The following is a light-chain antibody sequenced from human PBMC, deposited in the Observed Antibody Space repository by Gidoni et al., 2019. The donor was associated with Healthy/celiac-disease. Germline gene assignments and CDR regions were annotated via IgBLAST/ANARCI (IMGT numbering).Light chain of an antibody. CDR2: AAA. CDR3: QQYYSYSLT. V-gene: IGKV1-8*01. J-gene: IGKJ4*01. Sequence: LQKPGKAPKLLIYAAATLQSGVPSRFCGGGAGADSTLTISCRQSEDFSTYYCQQYYSYSLTFGEGTKVEIK.